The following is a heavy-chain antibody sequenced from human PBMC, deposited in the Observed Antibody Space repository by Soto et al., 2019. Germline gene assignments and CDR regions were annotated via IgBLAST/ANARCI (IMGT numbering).Heavy chain of an antibody. Sequence: ASVKVSCKASGYTFTSYAMHWVRQAPGQRLEWMGWINAGNGNTKYSQKFQGRVTITRDTSASTAYMELSSLRSEDTAVYYCARDTYGSGSYTPLGGMDVWGQGTTVTVSS. CDR2: INAGNGNT. V-gene: IGHV1-3*01. CDR3: ARDTYGSGSYTPLGGMDV. J-gene: IGHJ6*02. D-gene: IGHD3-10*01. CDR1: GYTFTSYA.